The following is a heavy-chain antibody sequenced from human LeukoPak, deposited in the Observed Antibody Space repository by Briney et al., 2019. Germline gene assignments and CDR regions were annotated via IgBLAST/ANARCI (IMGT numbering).Heavy chain of an antibody. Sequence: SETLSLTCTVSGGSISSYYWSWIRQPPGKGLEWIGYIYYSGSTNYNPSLKSRVTISVDTSKDQFSLKLSSVTAADTAVYYCARHVQDTAMVTPLYYFDYWGQGTLVTVSS. CDR3: ARHVQDTAMVTPLYYFDY. V-gene: IGHV4-59*08. CDR2: IYYSGST. D-gene: IGHD5-18*01. J-gene: IGHJ4*02. CDR1: GGSISSYY.